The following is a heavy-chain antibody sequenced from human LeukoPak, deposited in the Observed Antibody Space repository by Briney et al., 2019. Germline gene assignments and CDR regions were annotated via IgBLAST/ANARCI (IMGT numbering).Heavy chain of an antibody. CDR1: GYTFTSYY. J-gene: IGHJ5*02. CDR3: ARDRYCGGDCYSLNWFDP. CDR2: INPIGGST. V-gene: IGHV1-46*01. Sequence: ASVKVSCKASGYTFTSYYMHWVRQAPGQGLEWMGIINPIGGSTSYAQKFQGRVTMTRDTSTSTVYMELSSLRSEDAAVYYCARDRYCGGDCYSLNWFDPWGQGTLVTVSS. D-gene: IGHD2-21*02.